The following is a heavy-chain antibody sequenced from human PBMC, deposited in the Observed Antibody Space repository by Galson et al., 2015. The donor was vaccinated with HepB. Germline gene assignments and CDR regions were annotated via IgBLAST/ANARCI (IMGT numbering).Heavy chain of an antibody. CDR1: GFKFGDFA. J-gene: IGHJ6*02. CDR2: ISWHSFEI. Sequence: SLRLSCAASGFKFGDFAMHWVRQRPGKGLEWVSGISWHSFEIGYADSVKGRFTISRGNAKNSLYLQMSSLRGEDTALYYCVKSYYGLDVWGQGTTVTVSS. V-gene: IGHV3-9*01. CDR3: VKSYYGLDV.